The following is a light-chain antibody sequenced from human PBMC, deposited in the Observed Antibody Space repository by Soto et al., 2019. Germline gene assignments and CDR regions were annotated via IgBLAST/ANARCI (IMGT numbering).Light chain of an antibody. CDR1: SSDVGGYNF. V-gene: IGLV2-8*01. Sequence: QSALTQPPSASGSPGQSVTISCTGTSSDVGGYNFVSWYQQHPGKAPKLMIYEVTKRPSGVPDRFSGSKSGNTASLTVSGLLAEDEADYYCASYAGGNKVFGTGTKLTAL. CDR2: EVT. J-gene: IGLJ1*01. CDR3: ASYAGGNKV.